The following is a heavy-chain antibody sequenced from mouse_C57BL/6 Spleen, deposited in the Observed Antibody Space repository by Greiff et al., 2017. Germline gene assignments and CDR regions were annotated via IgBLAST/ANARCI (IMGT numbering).Heavy chain of an antibody. CDR3: AIETTRWLGDWDYYSMDY. J-gene: IGHJ4*01. V-gene: IGHV1-74*01. CDR2: IHPSDSDT. CDR1: GYTFTSYW. D-gene: IGHD2-3*01. Sequence: VQLQQPGAELVKPGASVKVSCKASGYTFTSYWMHWVKQRPGQGLEWIGRIHPSDSDTNYNQKFKGKATLTVDKSSSTAYMQLSSLTSEDSAVXCCAIETTRWLGDWDYYSMDYWGQGTSVTVSS.